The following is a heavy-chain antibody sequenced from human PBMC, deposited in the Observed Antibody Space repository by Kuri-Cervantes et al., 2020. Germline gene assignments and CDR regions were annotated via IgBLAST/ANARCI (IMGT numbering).Heavy chain of an antibody. V-gene: IGHV3-7*01. CDR2: INEAGTDT. CDR1: GGSFSGYY. Sequence: ETLSLTCAVYGGSFSGYYWSWIRQPPGKGLEWVANINEAGTDTYYVDSVRGRFTISRDNAKNSLYLQIDSLRPEDTAVFYCARGSYYYYMDVWGKGTTVTVSS. CDR3: ARGSYYYYMDV. J-gene: IGHJ6*03.